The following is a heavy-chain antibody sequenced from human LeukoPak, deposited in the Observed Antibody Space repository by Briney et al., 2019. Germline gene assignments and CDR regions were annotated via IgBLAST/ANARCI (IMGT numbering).Heavy chain of an antibody. D-gene: IGHD3-22*01. CDR2: ISSSGSTI. J-gene: IGHJ4*02. V-gene: IGHV3-48*03. CDR1: GFTFRSYE. CDR3: ARDERYDSSGYPFDY. Sequence: GGSLRLSCAASGFTFRSYEMYWVRQAPGKGLEWLSYISSSGSTIYYADSVKGRFTISRDNAKNSLYLQMNSLRAEDTAVYYCARDERYDSSGYPFDYWGQGTLVTVSS.